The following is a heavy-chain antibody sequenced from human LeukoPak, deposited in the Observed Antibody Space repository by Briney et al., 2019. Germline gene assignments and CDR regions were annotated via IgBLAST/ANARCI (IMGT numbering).Heavy chain of an antibody. J-gene: IGHJ6*02. CDR1: GGAFSSYA. D-gene: IGHD6-6*01. CDR2: IIPIFGTA. CDR3: SSSSDLYYYYGMDV. V-gene: IGHV1-69*13. Sequence: SVKLSCKASGGAFSSYAISWVRPAPGQGLEWIGGIIPIFGTANYAQKFQGRVTITADESTSTAYMELSSLRSEDTAVYYCSSSSDLYYYYGMDVWGQGTTVTVSS.